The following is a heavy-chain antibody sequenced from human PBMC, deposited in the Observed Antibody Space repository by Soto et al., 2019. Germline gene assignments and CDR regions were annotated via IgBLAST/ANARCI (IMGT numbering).Heavy chain of an antibody. CDR3: TRFLAAPGMDV. CDR1: GFTFSDSA. V-gene: IGHV3-73*01. CDR2: IRNKADSYAT. D-gene: IGHD6-13*01. Sequence: XESLRLSCAASGFTFSDSAMHWVRQASGKGLEWVGRIRNKADSYATAYAASLKGRFTISRDDSKNTAYLQMNSLKTEDTAVYYCTRFLAAPGMDVWGQGTTVTVSS. J-gene: IGHJ6*02.